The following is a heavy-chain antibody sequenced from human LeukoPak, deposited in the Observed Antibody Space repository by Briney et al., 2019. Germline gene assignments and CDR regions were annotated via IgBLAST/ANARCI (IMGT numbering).Heavy chain of an antibody. Sequence: SETLSLTCTVSGGSISSSDYLWAWVRQPPGKGLEWIGDFYYNGVTSYNPSLKSRVTISVDTSKNQFSLNLTSVTAANTALYYCVRRNYVSGRIDPWGQGTLVTVSS. CDR3: VRRNYVSGRIDP. J-gene: IGHJ5*02. V-gene: IGHV4-39*01. CDR2: FYYNGVT. CDR1: GGSISSSDYL. D-gene: IGHD3-16*01.